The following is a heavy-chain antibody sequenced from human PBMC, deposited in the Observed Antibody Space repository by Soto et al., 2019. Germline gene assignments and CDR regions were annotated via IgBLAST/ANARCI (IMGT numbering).Heavy chain of an antibody. V-gene: IGHV4-34*01. CDR3: ARSYYYDSSGYYFFDY. CDR1: GGSFSGYD. CDR2: INHSGST. D-gene: IGHD3-22*01. J-gene: IGHJ4*02. Sequence: SETLSLTCAVYGGSFSGYDWSWIRQPPGKGLEWIGEINHSGSTNYNPSLKSRVTISVDTSKNQFSLKLSSVTAADTAVYYCARSYYYDSSGYYFFDYWGQGTLVTVSS.